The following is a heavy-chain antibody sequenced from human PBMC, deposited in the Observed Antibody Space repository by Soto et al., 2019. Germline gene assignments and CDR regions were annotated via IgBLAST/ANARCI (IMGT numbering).Heavy chain of an antibody. CDR2: IYYSGST. CDR1: GGSISSGDYY. J-gene: IGHJ3*02. D-gene: IGHD1-1*01. Sequence: QVQLQESGPGLVKPSQTLSLTCTVSGGSISSGDYYWSWIRQPPGKGLEWIGYIYYSGSTYYNPALKSRVSITVDTSKNQFSLKLSSVTAADTAVYYCARAQLGHDAFDIWGQGTMVTVSS. V-gene: IGHV4-30-4*01. CDR3: ARAQLGHDAFDI.